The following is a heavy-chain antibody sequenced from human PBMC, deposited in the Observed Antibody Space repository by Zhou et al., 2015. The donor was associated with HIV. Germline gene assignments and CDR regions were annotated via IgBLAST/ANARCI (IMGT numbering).Heavy chain of an antibody. CDR2: INTDNGDA. Sequence: QVQLVQSGAEVMKPGDSVRISCKASEYIFTTYSIHWVRQAPGQRLEWLGWINTDNGDAKYSQTFQGRVTIDRDTSASTVYMDLSSLRSEDTGIYFCARSPGVTVTRSFDLWGQGTLLTVSS. CDR3: ARSPGVTVTRSFDL. V-gene: IGHV1-3*04. D-gene: IGHD4-17*01. CDR1: EYIFTTYS. J-gene: IGHJ4*02.